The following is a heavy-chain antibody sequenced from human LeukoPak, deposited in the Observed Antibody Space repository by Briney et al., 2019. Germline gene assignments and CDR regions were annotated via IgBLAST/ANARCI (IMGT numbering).Heavy chain of an antibody. CDR2: ISSGSGII. D-gene: IGHD5-18*01. CDR3: VRDRYNYGEPYFDH. J-gene: IGHJ4*02. CDR1: GFTFSTYN. V-gene: IGHV3-48*01. Sequence: GGSLRLSCTASGFTFSTYNMNWVRQAPGKGLEWVSYISSGSGIIYYAHSVKGRFTISRDNAQKSLYLQMNSLRADDTAVYFCVRDRYNYGEPYFDHWGQGALVTVSS.